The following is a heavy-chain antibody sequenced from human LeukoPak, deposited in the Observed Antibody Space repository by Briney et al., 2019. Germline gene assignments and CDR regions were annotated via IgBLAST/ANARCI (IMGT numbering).Heavy chain of an antibody. CDR1: GGSFSGYY. J-gene: IGHJ5*02. Sequence: SETLSLTCAVYGGSFSGYYWSWIRQPPGKGLEWIGEINHSGSTNYNPSLKSRVTISVDTSKNQFSLKLSSVTAADTAVYYCARSHYYDSSGSQNNWFDPWSQGTLVTVSS. CDR3: ARSHYYDSSGSQNNWFDP. D-gene: IGHD3-22*01. V-gene: IGHV4-34*01. CDR2: INHSGST.